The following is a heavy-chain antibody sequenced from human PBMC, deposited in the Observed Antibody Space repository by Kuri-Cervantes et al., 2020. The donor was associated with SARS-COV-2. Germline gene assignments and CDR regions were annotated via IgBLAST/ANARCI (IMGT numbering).Heavy chain of an antibody. CDR3: ARDSGDWNPDGLDL. CDR2: LNPDTGNT. Sequence: ASVKVSCKASGGTFSSYAISWVRLAPGQGLEWMGWLNPDTGNTGNAKKFQGRVTMTTDTSINTAYMEVSSLSFEDTAIYYCARDSGDWNPDGLDLWGQGTLVTVSS. V-gene: IGHV1-8*02. J-gene: IGHJ3*01. D-gene: IGHD1-1*01. CDR1: GGTFSSYA.